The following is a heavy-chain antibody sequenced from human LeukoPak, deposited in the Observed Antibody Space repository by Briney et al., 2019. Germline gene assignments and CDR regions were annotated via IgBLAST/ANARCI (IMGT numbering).Heavy chain of an antibody. CDR3: VRDRRYSYGYSGPDY. CDR2: IYHSGST. Sequence: PSETLSLTCTVSGYSISSGYYWGWIRQPPGKGLEWIGSIYHSGSTYYNPSLKSRVTISVDTSKNQFSLKLSSVIAAGTAVYYCVRDRRYSYGYSGPDYWGQGTLVTVSS. J-gene: IGHJ4*02. V-gene: IGHV4-38-2*02. CDR1: GYSISSGYY. D-gene: IGHD5-18*01.